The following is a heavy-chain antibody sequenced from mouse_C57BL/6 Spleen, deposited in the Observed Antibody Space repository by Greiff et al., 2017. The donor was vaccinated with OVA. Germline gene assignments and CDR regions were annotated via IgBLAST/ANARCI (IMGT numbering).Heavy chain of an antibody. CDR2: IYPRDGST. CDR3: ARSGDITTVVAPYAMDD. J-gene: IGHJ4*01. D-gene: IGHD1-1*01. CDR1: GYTFTDHT. V-gene: IGHV1-78*01. Sequence: VQLQQSDAELVKPGASVKISCKVSGYTFTDHTIHWLKQRPEQGLEWIGYIYPRDGSTKYNEKFKGKATLTADKSSSTAYMQLNSLTSEYSAVYFCARSGDITTVVAPYAMDDWGQGTTVTVSS.